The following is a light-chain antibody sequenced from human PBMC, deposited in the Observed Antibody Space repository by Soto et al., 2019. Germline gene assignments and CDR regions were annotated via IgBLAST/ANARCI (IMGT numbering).Light chain of an antibody. Sequence: DIVMSQSPDSLAVCLGERATINCKSSQSVLHSSNNKNYLAWYQQKPGQSPKLLIYWASTRESGFPDRFSGSGSGTDFTLTISSLQAEDVAVYYCQQYYSAPWTFGQGTKVEIK. V-gene: IGKV4-1*01. CDR1: QSVLHSSNNKNY. CDR2: WAS. CDR3: QQYYSAPWT. J-gene: IGKJ1*01.